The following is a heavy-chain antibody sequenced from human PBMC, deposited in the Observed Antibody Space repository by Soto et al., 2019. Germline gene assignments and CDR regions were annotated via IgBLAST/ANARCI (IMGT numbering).Heavy chain of an antibody. V-gene: IGHV4-34*01. CDR1: GGAFNGYY. Sequence: QVHLQQWGAGLLKPSETLSLTCAVNGGAFNGYYWTWIRQPPGKGLEWIGEINHSGGVDYTPSLNTRVIISVDTSKQQFSLTLTSVTAADTAVYYCARAGAALFRGGIGGLDYWGQGTLVTVSS. CDR2: INHSGGV. CDR3: ARAGAALFRGGIGGLDY. J-gene: IGHJ4*02. D-gene: IGHD3-10*01.